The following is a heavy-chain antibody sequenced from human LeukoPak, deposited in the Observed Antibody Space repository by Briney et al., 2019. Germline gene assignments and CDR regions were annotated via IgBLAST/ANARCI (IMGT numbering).Heavy chain of an antibody. Sequence: PAGGSLRLSCAASGFTFSSYAMSWVRQAPGKGLEWVSAISGSDGSTYYADSVKGRFTISRDNSKNTLFLQMNSLRAEDTALYYCAKGRGPYYDSSGYSDYFDYWGQGTLVTVSS. CDR2: ISGSDGST. CDR3: AKGRGPYYDSSGYSDYFDY. D-gene: IGHD3-22*01. V-gene: IGHV3-23*01. CDR1: GFTFSSYA. J-gene: IGHJ4*02.